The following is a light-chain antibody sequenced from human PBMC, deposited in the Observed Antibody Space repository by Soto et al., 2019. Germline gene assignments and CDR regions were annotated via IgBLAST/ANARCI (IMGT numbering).Light chain of an antibody. CDR3: QSFDSSLRGGV. CDR1: SSNIGAGYD. CDR2: GNN. V-gene: IGLV1-40*01. J-gene: IGLJ2*01. Sequence: QSVLTQPTSVSGAPGQRVTISCTGSSSNIGAGYDVHWYQQLPGTAPKLLIYGNNNRPSGVPDRFSGSKSGTSASLAITGLQAEDEAHYYCQSFDSSLRGGVFGGGTKLTVL.